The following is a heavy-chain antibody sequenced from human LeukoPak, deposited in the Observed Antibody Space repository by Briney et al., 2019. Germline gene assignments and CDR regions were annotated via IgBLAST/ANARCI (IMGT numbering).Heavy chain of an antibody. V-gene: IGHV3-7*03. Sequence: GGSLRLSCAASGLTFSNYWMDWVRQAPGKGLEWVANIKQDGSEKNYVDSVKGRFIITRDNAKNSLYLQMNTLRADDTAVYYCARDGFGTGSNWGQGTLVTVSS. CDR1: GLTFSNYW. J-gene: IGHJ4*02. CDR3: ARDGFGTGSN. D-gene: IGHD3-16*01. CDR2: IKQDGSEK.